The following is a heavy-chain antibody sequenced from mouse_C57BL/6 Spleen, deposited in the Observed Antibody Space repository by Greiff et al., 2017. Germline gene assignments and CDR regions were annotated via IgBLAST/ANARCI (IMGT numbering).Heavy chain of an antibody. CDR1: GYSITSGYY. Sequence: ESGPGLVKPSQSLSLTCSVTGYSITSGYYWNWIRQFPGNKLEWMGYISYDGSNNYNPSLKNRISITRDTSKNQFFLKLNSVTTEDTATYDCASRDYDYDSWFAYWGQGTLVTVSA. CDR2: ISYDGSN. CDR3: ASRDYDYDSWFAY. J-gene: IGHJ3*01. D-gene: IGHD2-4*01. V-gene: IGHV3-6*01.